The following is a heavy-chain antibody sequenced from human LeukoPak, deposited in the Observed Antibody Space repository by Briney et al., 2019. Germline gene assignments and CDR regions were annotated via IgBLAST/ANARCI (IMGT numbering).Heavy chain of an antibody. V-gene: IGHV4-34*01. J-gene: IGHJ4*02. Sequence: SETLSLTCAVYGGSFSGYYWSWIRQPPGKGLEWLGEINHSGSTNYNPSLKSRVTISVDTSKNQFSLKLSSVTAADTAVYYCARVSRVAAGAPGRDYFDYWGQGTLVTVSS. D-gene: IGHD6-13*01. CDR1: GGSFSGYY. CDR2: INHSGST. CDR3: ARVSRVAAGAPGRDYFDY.